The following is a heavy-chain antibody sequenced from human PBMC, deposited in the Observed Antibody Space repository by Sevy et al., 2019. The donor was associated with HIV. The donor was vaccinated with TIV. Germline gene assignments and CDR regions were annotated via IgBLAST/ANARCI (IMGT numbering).Heavy chain of an antibody. D-gene: IGHD5-18*01. CDR2: MYSDGST. Sequence: GGSLRLSCAASGFPVISNYMSWVRQAPGKGLEWVSVMYSDGSTYHADSVKGRFTISRDNSKNTLYLQMNSLRVEDTAVYYCARGKSGYGYGLDYWGQGTLVTVSS. CDR1: GFPVISNY. V-gene: IGHV3-66*01. CDR3: ARGKSGYGYGLDY. J-gene: IGHJ4*02.